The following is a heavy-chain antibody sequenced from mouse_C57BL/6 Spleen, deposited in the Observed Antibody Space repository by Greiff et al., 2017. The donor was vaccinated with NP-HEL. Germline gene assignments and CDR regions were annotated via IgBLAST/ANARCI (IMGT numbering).Heavy chain of an antibody. CDR2: IYPRDGST. V-gene: IGHV1-78*01. CDR1: GYTFTDHT. J-gene: IGHJ2*01. CDR3: ARSRDGYYVFFDG. D-gene: IGHD2-3*01. Sequence: VKLQESDAELVKPGASVKISCKVSGYTFTDHTIHWMKQRPEQGLEWIGYIYPRDGSTKYNEKFKGKATLTADKSSSTAYMQLNSLTSEDSAVYFCARSRDGYYVFFDGWGQGTTLTVSS.